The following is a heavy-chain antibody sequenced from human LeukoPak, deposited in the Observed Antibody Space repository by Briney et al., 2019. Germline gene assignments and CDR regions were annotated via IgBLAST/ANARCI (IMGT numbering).Heavy chain of an antibody. D-gene: IGHD3-16*01. CDR2: IYYSGST. CDR1: GGSISSGDYY. V-gene: IGHV4-30-4*01. J-gene: IGHJ1*01. CDR3: ARVRGALYRGYFQH. Sequence: SETLSLTCTVSGGSISSGDYYWSWIRQPPGEGLEWIGYIYYSGSTYYNPSLKSRVTISVDTSKNQFSLKLSSVTAADTAVYYCARVRGALYRGYFQHWGQGTLVTVSS.